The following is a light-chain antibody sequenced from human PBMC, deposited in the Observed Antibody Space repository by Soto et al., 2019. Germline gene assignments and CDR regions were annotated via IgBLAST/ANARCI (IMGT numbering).Light chain of an antibody. CDR3: ATWDDGLNGFYV. Sequence: QAVLTQPPSASGTPGQGVTISCSGSTSNIGSNYVYWYQQLPGTAPKLLIYRNNQRPSGVPDRFSGSKSGTSASLAISGLRSEDEADYFCATWDDGLNGFYVFGTGTKLTVL. J-gene: IGLJ1*01. CDR1: TSNIGSNY. V-gene: IGLV1-47*01. CDR2: RNN.